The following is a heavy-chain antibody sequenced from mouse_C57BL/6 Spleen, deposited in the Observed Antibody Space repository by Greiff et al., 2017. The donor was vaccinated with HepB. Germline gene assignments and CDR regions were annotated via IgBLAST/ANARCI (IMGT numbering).Heavy chain of an antibody. CDR1: GFTFSSYA. V-gene: IGHV5-4*03. D-gene: IGHD1-1*01. CDR2: ISDGGSYT. CDR3: ASNYYASSYPVAY. Sequence: EVNVVESGGGLVKPGGSLKLSCAASGFTFSSYAMSWVRQTPEKRLEWVATISDGGSYTYYPDNVKGRFTISRDNAKNNLYLQMSHLKSEDTAMYYCASNYYASSYPVAYWGQGTLVTVSA. J-gene: IGHJ3*01.